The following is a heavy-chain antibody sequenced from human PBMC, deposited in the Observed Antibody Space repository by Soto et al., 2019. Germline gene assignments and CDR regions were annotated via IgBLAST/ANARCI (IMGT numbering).Heavy chain of an antibody. CDR2: IYYSGST. CDR1: GGSISSSSYY. V-gene: IGHV4-39*01. Sequence: SETLYLTCTVTGGSISSSSYYWGWIRQPPGKGLEWIGRIYYSGSTYYNPSLRSRVTISVDTSKNQFSLKLTSVTAADTAVYYRARQPRHYYDSSGHRPGFDPWGQGTLVTVSS. D-gene: IGHD3-22*01. CDR3: ARQPRHYYDSSGHRPGFDP. J-gene: IGHJ5*02.